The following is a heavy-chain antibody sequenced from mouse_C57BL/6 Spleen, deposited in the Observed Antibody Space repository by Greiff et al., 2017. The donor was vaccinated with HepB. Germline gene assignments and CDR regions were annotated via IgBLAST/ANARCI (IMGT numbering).Heavy chain of an antibody. D-gene: IGHD4-1*01. V-gene: IGHV1-50*01. CDR3: ATGTGTLFAY. J-gene: IGHJ3*01. CDR2: IDPSDSYT. CDR1: GYTFTSYW. Sequence: VQLQQPGAELVKPGASVKLSCKASGYTFTSYWMQCVKQRPGQGLEWIGEIDPSDSYTNYNQKFKGKATLTVDTSSSTAYMQLSSLTSEDSAVYYCATGTGTLFAYWGQGTLVTVSA.